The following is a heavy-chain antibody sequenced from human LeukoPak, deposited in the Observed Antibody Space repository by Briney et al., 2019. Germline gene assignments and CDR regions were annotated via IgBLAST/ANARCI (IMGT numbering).Heavy chain of an antibody. J-gene: IGHJ4*02. Sequence: PSETLSLTCAVYGGSFSGYYWSWIRRPPGKGLEWIGEINHSGSTNYNPSLKSRVTISVDTSKNQFSLKLSSVTAADTAVYYCARGRTLRWLQSYFDYWGQGTLVTVSS. V-gene: IGHV4-34*01. CDR1: GGSFSGYY. D-gene: IGHD5-24*01. CDR2: INHSGST. CDR3: ARGRTLRWLQSYFDY.